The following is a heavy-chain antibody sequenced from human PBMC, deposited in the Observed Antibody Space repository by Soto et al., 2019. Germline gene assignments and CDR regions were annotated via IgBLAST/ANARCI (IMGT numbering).Heavy chain of an antibody. D-gene: IGHD6-13*01. Sequence: ASVKVSCKASGYSFTGYYIHWVRQAPGQGLEWMGWINPDSGATNYAQKLQGRVTMTTDTSTSTAYMELRSLRSDDTAVYYCARKGSSWYDWFDPWGQGTLVTVPQ. CDR3: ARKGSSWYDWFDP. CDR2: INPDSGAT. J-gene: IGHJ5*02. CDR1: GYSFTGYY. V-gene: IGHV1-2*02.